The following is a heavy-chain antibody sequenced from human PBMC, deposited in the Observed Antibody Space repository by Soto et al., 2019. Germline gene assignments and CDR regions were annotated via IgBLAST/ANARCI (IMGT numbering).Heavy chain of an antibody. CDR2: TYYRSRWYN. D-gene: IGHD3-16*01. CDR3: AREFPYYVSSDSYLDY. J-gene: IGHJ4*02. V-gene: IGHV6-1*01. CDR1: GDSVSGKSAA. Sequence: SQTLSLTGVISGDSVSGKSAAWNWIRQSPSRGLEWLGRTYYRSRWYNDYAVSVKSRITVTPDTSKNQFSLHLNSVTPEGTAVYDCAREFPYYVSSDSYLDYWGQGALVTVSS.